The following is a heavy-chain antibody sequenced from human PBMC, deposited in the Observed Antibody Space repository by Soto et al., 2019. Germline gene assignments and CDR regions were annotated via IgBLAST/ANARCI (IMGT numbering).Heavy chain of an antibody. CDR1: GGSISSYY. CDR2: IYYSGST. Sequence: SETLSLTCTVSGGSISSYYWSWIRQPPGKGLEWIGYIYYSGSTNYNPSLKSRVTISVDTSKNQFSLKLSSVTAADTAVYYCAILLQSGSYYINAYDIWSQGTMVTVSS. V-gene: IGHV4-59*08. D-gene: IGHD3-10*01. J-gene: IGHJ3*02. CDR3: AILLQSGSYYINAYDI.